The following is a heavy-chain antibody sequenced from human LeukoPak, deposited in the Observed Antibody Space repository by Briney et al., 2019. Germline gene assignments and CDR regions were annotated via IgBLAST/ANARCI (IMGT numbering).Heavy chain of an antibody. CDR3: VRLRDYGGNSDGFDI. CDR2: ISSSGTTI. Sequence: GGSLRLSCAACGFFLRRYEMNWVRQAPGKALEWVSYISSSGTTIYYADSVKGRFTISRDNTNNALYLQMNSLRAEDTAVYYCVRLRDYGGNSDGFDIWGQGAMVTVSS. J-gene: IGHJ3*02. V-gene: IGHV3-48*03. CDR1: GFFLRRYE. D-gene: IGHD4-23*01.